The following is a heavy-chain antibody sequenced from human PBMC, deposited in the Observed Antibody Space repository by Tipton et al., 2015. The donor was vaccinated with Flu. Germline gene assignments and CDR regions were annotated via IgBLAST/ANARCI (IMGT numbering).Heavy chain of an antibody. CDR3: VRKGFGDY. CDR1: GFSFSSYG. Sequence: QLVQSGGGVVQPGRSLRLSCAASGFSFSSYGMHWVRQAPGKGLEWVTVIWYDGNKKYYADSVKGRFTVSRDNSKNTLYLQMNSLRVDDTAVYYCVRKGFGDYWGQGILVTVSS. CDR2: IWYDGNKK. J-gene: IGHJ4*02. D-gene: IGHD3-10*01. V-gene: IGHV3-33*01.